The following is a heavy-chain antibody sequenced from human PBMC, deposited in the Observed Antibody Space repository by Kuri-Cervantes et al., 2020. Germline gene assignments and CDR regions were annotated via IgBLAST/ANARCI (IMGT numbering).Heavy chain of an antibody. Sequence: ASVKVSCKASGGTFSSYAISWVRQAPGQGLEWMGWINPNSGGTNYAQKFQGRVTMTRDTSISTAYMELSRLRSDDTAVYYCASIAVAGSSQKYYYYYGMDVWGQGTTVTVSS. CDR1: GGTFSSYA. V-gene: IGHV1-2*02. CDR2: INPNSGGT. D-gene: IGHD6-19*01. J-gene: IGHJ6*02. CDR3: ASIAVAGSSQKYYYYYGMDV.